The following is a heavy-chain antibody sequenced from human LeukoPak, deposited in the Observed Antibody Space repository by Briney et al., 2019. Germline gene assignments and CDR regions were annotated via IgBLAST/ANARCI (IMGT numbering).Heavy chain of an antibody. J-gene: IGHJ4*02. Sequence: ASVKVSCKASGYTFTSYGISWVRQAPGQGLEWMGWISAYNGNTNYAQKLQGRVTITRDTSASTAYMELSSLRSEDMAVYYCARGVSGFGFDYWGQGTLVTVSS. D-gene: IGHD3-10*01. CDR3: ARGVSGFGFDY. CDR2: ISAYNGNT. V-gene: IGHV1-18*03. CDR1: GYTFTSYG.